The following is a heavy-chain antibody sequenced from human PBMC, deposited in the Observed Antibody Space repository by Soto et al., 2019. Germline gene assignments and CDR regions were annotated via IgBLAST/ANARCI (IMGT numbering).Heavy chain of an antibody. Sequence: QVQLQQWGAGLLKPSETLSLTCAVYGGSFSGYYWSWIRQPPGKGLEWIGEINHSGSTNYNPSLKSRVTISVDTSKNQFSLKLSSVAAAETAVYYCARGEVLLWFYMDVWGKGTTVTVSS. D-gene: IGHD3-10*01. CDR1: GGSFSGYY. CDR2: INHSGST. CDR3: ARGEVLLWFYMDV. J-gene: IGHJ6*03. V-gene: IGHV4-34*01.